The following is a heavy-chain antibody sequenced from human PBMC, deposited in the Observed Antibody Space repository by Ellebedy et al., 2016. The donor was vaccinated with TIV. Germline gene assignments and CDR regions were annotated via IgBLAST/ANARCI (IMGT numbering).Heavy chain of an antibody. CDR2: IYPDDADP. V-gene: IGHV5-51*01. Sequence: GESLKISXSDSGDRFQTHYIGWVRQTPGKGLEWIGKIYPDDADPTYSPPFEGQVIISADKSTNTAYLQWNSLRASDSAIYYCASLPNTAAANPWGQGTLVTVS. CDR1: GDRFQTHY. D-gene: IGHD4-17*01. CDR3: ASLPNTAAANP. J-gene: IGHJ5*02.